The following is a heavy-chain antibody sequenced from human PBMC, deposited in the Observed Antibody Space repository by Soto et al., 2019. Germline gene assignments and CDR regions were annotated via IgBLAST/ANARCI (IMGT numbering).Heavy chain of an antibody. Sequence: SETLSLTCTVSGSSISSYYWSWIRQPPGKGLEWIGYIYYSGSTNYNPSLKSRVTISVDTSKNQFSLKLSSVTAADTAVYYCAGGEYYDFWSPMWYWGQGTLVTVSS. V-gene: IGHV4-59*01. CDR3: AGGEYYDFWSPMWY. J-gene: IGHJ4*02. D-gene: IGHD3-3*01. CDR2: IYYSGST. CDR1: GSSISSYY.